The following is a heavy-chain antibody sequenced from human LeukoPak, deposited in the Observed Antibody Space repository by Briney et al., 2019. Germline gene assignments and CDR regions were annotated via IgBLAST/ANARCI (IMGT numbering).Heavy chain of an antibody. CDR1: GSTFTNHG. D-gene: IGHD6-13*01. Sequence: ASVKVSCKVSGSTFTNHGISWVREAPGQGLEWMGWISTYNGHTNYAQKFQGRVTMTTDTSTSTVYMEVRGLRSDDTAMYYCARDVGITVADSFDPWGQGTLVTVSS. CDR3: ARDVGITVADSFDP. V-gene: IGHV1-18*01. CDR2: ISTYNGHT. J-gene: IGHJ5*02.